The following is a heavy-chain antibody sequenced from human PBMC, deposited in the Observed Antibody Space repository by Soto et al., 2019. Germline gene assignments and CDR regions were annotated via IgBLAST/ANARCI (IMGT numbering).Heavy chain of an antibody. CDR1: GGTFSSYA. J-gene: IGHJ6*02. CDR3: ARDHRYQLLAKYYYYGMDV. CDR2: IIPIFGTA. V-gene: IGHV1-69*13. D-gene: IGHD2-2*01. Sequence: SVKVSCKASGGTFSSYAISGVRQAPGQGLEWMGRIIPIFGTANYAQKFQGRVTITADESTSTAYMELSSLRSEDTAVYYCARDHRYQLLAKYYYYGMDVWGQGTTVTVSS.